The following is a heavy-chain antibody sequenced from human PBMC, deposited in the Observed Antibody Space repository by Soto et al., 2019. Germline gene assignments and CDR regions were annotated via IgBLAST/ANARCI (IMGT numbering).Heavy chain of an antibody. CDR1: GYSFTNHW. D-gene: IGHD5-18*01. Sequence: PGESLKISCKGSGYSFTNHWIGWVRQMPGKVLEWMGIIYPGDSDTRYSPSFQGQVTISVDKSISTAYLQWSSLKASDTAIYYCARGPVGYRQNKFDYWGQGTLVTVSS. J-gene: IGHJ4*02. CDR3: ARGPVGYRQNKFDY. V-gene: IGHV5-51*01. CDR2: IYPGDSDT.